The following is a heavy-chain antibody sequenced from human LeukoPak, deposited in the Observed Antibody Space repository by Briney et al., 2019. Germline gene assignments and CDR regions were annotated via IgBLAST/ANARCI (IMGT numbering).Heavy chain of an antibody. Sequence: GGSLRLSCAASGFDVSINYMNWIRQSPEKGLEWVSIIHNDGRTYYADSVKGRFTVSRDNSKNTVSLQMDSLRVDDTGVYYCARGFLQLTPYYFDFWGQGTLVTVSS. CDR2: IHNDGRT. CDR3: ARGFLQLTPYYFDF. D-gene: IGHD1-1*01. V-gene: IGHV3-66*01. J-gene: IGHJ4*02. CDR1: GFDVSINY.